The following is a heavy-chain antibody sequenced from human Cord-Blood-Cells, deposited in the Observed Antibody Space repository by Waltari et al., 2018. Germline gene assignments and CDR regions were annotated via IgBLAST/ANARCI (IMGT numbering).Heavy chain of an antibody. J-gene: IGHJ4*02. D-gene: IGHD6-19*01. Sequence: QVQLQQWGAGLLKPSETLSLTCAVYGGSFSGYYWSWIRQPPGKGLEWIGEINHSGSTNYNPSLKSRVTISVDPSKNQFSLKLSSVTAADTAVYYCARGRRIAVAGNFDYWGQGTLVTVSS. CDR1: GGSFSGYY. CDR2: INHSGST. V-gene: IGHV4-34*01. CDR3: ARGRRIAVAGNFDY.